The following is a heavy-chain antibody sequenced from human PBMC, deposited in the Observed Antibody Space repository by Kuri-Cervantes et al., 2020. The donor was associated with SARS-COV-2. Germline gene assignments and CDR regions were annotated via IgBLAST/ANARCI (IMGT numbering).Heavy chain of an antibody. D-gene: IGHD1-26*01. CDR3: VKVSRGSPEYY. CDR1: GFTFSNYA. Sequence: GESLKISCSTSGFTFSNYAMHWVREAPGGGLEYVSAISSNGGGTYYADSVKGRFTISRDNSRNTLFLQMSSLRTEDMSIYYCVKVSRGSPEYYWGQGILVTVSS. J-gene: IGHJ4*02. V-gene: IGHV3-64D*08. CDR2: ISSNGGGT.